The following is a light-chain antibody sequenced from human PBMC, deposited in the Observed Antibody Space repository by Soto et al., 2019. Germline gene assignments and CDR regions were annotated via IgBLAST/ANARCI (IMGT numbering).Light chain of an antibody. J-gene: IGKJ4*01. V-gene: IGKV3-20*01. CDR1: QSVPTNY. CDR2: GAS. CDR3: QQYGSPPFT. Sequence: EIVLTQSPGTLSLSPGERATLYCRASQSVPTNYLASSQQKPGQAPSLPIYGASSRATGIPDTFSGSGSGTDFNLSTRRLEPEDFAVYDCQQYGSPPFTFAGGTKVEIK.